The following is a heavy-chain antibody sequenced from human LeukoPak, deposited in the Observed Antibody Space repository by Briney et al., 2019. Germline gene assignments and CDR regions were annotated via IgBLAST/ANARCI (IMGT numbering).Heavy chain of an antibody. CDR3: ARVSGSYKGVY. V-gene: IGHV3-48*01. Sequence: GGSLRLSCAASGFSLSSYHMNWVRQAPGKGLEWVSYISSTTSAMYYADSVRGRFTISRDNAKNSLYLQMNSLRAEDTAVYYCARVSGSYKGVYWGQGTLVTVSS. J-gene: IGHJ4*02. D-gene: IGHD1-26*01. CDR2: ISSTTSAM. CDR1: GFSLSSYH.